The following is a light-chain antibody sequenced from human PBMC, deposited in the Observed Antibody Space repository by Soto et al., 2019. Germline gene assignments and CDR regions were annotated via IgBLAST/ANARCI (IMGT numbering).Light chain of an antibody. J-gene: IGKJ1*01. CDR3: QQYNDNWT. CDR1: QSISSW. V-gene: IGKV1-5*03. CDR2: KAS. Sequence: DIQMTQSPSTLSASVGDRVTITCRASQSISSWLAWYQQKPGTAPNLLIYKASTLQSGVPSRFSGSGSGTEFTLTISGLQPDDSATYYCQQYNDNWTFGQGTKV.